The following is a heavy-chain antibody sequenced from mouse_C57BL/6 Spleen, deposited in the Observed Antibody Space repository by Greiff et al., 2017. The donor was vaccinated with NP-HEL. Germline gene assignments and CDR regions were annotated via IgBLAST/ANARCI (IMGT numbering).Heavy chain of an antibody. D-gene: IGHD2-3*01. CDR1: GYTFTSYW. CDR2: IDPSDSYT. V-gene: IGHV1-69*01. CDR3: ARRIDGYYVGYFDV. Sequence: QVQLQQPGAELVMPGASVKLSCKASGYTFTSYWMHWVKQRPGQGLEWIGEIDPSDSYTNYNQKFKGKSTLTVDKSSSTAYMQLSSLTSEDSAVYCCARRIDGYYVGYFDVWGTGTTVTVSS. J-gene: IGHJ1*03.